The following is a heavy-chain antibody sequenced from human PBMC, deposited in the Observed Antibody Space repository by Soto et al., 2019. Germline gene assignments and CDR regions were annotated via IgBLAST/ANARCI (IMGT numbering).Heavy chain of an antibody. J-gene: IGHJ4*02. Sequence: SETLSLTCAVSGGSVNTDYWWSWVRQPPGKGLEWIGEVHHSGTTNYIQSLTSRLTMSVDKSTNHFSLTLISVTAADTAVYYCAFPATADFDYWGKGILVTVSS. CDR2: VHHSGTT. V-gene: IGHV4-4*02. CDR3: AFPATADFDY. CDR1: GGSVNTDYW. D-gene: IGHD6-13*01.